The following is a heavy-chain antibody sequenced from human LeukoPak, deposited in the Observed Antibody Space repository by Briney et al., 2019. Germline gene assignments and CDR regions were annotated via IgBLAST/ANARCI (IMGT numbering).Heavy chain of an antibody. J-gene: IGHJ4*02. CDR2: IGTAGDT. CDR1: GFTFSSYD. V-gene: IGHV3-13*01. D-gene: IGHD3-10*01. Sequence: GGSLRLSCAASGFTFSSYDMHWVRQATGKGLEWVSAIGTAGDTYYPGSVKGRFTISRKNAKNSLYLQMNSLRAGDTAVYYCARGGQTRWPLDYWGQGTLVTVSS. CDR3: ARGGQTRWPLDY.